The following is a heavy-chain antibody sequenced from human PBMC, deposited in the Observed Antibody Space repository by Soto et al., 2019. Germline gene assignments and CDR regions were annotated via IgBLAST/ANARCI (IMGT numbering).Heavy chain of an antibody. V-gene: IGHV1-69*13. Sequence: SVKVSCKASGCTFSSYAISWVRQAPGQGLEWMGGIIPICGTANYAQKFQGRVTITADESTSTAYMELSRLRSEDTAVYYCARGGSGWFFADDYWAQGPLVTVSS. D-gene: IGHD6-19*01. J-gene: IGHJ4*02. CDR2: IIPICGTA. CDR1: GCTFSSYA. CDR3: ARGGSGWFFADDY.